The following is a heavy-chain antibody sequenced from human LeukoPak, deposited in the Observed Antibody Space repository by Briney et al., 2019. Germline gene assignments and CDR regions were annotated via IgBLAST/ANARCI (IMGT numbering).Heavy chain of an antibody. V-gene: IGHV1-8*01. CDR3: AREGADGKGYYDILTGYYNVGADWYFDL. CDR1: GYTFTSYD. D-gene: IGHD3-9*01. J-gene: IGHJ2*01. Sequence: ASVKVSCKASGYTFTSYDINWVRQATGQGLEWMGWMNPNSGNTGYAQKFQGRVTITRDTSASTAYMELSSLRSEDTAVYYCAREGADGKGYYDILTGYYNVGADWYFDLWGRGTLVTVSS. CDR2: MNPNSGNT.